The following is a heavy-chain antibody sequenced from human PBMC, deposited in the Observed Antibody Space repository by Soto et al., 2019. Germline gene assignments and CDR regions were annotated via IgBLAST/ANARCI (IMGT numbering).Heavy chain of an antibody. CDR2: ISAYNGNA. CDR1: GYTFTTYG. J-gene: IGHJ4*02. D-gene: IGHD2-2*01. Sequence: ASVKVSCKASGYTFTTYGISWVRQAPGQGLEWMGWISAYNGNANYAQNLQGRVTMTTDTSTSTAYMELRSLRSDDTAVYYCAREYCSSTSCYGPAYWGQGTLVTVSS. CDR3: AREYCSSTSCYGPAY. V-gene: IGHV1-18*01.